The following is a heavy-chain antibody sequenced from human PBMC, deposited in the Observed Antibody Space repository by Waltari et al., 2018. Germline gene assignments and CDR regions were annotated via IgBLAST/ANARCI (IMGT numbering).Heavy chain of an antibody. CDR3: ARTKGYYYYYGMDV. D-gene: IGHD2-8*01. CDR2: IYYSGST. CDR1: GGSISSYY. J-gene: IGHJ6*02. V-gene: IGHV4-59*01. Sequence: QVQLQESGPGLVKPSETLSLTCTVSGGSISSYYWSWILQPPGKGLEWIGYIYYSGSTNYNPSLKSRVTISVDTSKNQFSLKLSSVTAADTAVYYCARTKGYYYYYGMDVWGQGTTVTVSS.